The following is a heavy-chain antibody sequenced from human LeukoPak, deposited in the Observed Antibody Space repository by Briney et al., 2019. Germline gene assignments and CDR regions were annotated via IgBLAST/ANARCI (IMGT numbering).Heavy chain of an antibody. D-gene: IGHD6-19*01. CDR1: GGSFSGYY. CDR3: ARQWGAGTRRSGWADY. V-gene: IGHV4-34*01. Sequence: SETLSLTCAVYGGSFSGYYWSWIRQPPGKGLEWIGEINNSGSTNYNPSLKSRVTISVDTSKNQFSLKLSSVTAADTAVYYCARQWGAGTRRSGWADYWGQGTLVTVSS. CDR2: INNSGST. J-gene: IGHJ4*02.